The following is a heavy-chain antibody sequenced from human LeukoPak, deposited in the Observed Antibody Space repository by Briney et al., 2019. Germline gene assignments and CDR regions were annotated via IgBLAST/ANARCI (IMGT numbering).Heavy chain of an antibody. CDR1: GGSISSSSYY. Sequence: SETLSLTCTASGGSISSSSYYWGWIRQPPGKGLEWIGSIYYSGSTYYNPSLKSRVTMSVDTSKNQFSLKLSSVTAADTAVYYCARESGQAGGNPIDYWGQGTLVTVSS. V-gene: IGHV4-39*07. CDR2: IYYSGST. J-gene: IGHJ4*02. D-gene: IGHD4-23*01. CDR3: ARESGQAGGNPIDY.